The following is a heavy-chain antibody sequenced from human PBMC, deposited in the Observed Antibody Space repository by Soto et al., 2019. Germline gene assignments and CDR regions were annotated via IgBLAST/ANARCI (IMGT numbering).Heavy chain of an antibody. J-gene: IGHJ6*02. CDR3: AKQQGPGTPYYYAMDV. CDR2: IRGSGDRT. V-gene: IGHV3-23*01. CDR1: GFTFSSYA. Sequence: PGGSLRLSCAASGFTFSSYAMSWVRQAPGKGLEWVSVIRGSGDRTYYADSVKGRFTISRDNSKNTLYMQMNTLRAEDTAVYYCAKQQGPGTPYYYAMDVWGQRTTVTVSS. D-gene: IGHD1-1*01.